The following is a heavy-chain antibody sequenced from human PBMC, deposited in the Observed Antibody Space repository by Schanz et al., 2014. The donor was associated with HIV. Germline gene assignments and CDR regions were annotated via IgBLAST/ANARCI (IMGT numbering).Heavy chain of an antibody. Sequence: EGKLSESGGGLVQPGGSLRLSWVASGFTFSPYAMSWAPQAPGKGLEWVSGMRGSDDSTFYADSVKGRFTISRDNSKNTLYFQMNSLRAEDTAIYYCAKTSYGWYFDYWGQGTLVTVSS. V-gene: IGHV3-23*01. CDR3: AKTSYGWYFDY. CDR2: MRGSDDST. CDR1: GFTFSPYA. D-gene: IGHD6-19*01. J-gene: IGHJ4*02.